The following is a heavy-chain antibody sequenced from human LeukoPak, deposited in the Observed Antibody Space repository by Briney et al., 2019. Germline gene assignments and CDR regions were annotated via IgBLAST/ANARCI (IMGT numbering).Heavy chain of an antibody. CDR2: IYYTGST. CDR1: GDSISSSY. CDR3: ASIGADYYGSGSYDY. Sequence: SETLSLTCTVSGDSISSSYWSWSWIRQPPGKGLEWVGSIYYTGSTEKNPSLKSRVSISLETSKNQFSLRLSSVTAADTAVYYCASIGADYYGSGSYDYWGQGTLVTVSS. V-gene: IGHV4-59*12. J-gene: IGHJ4*02. D-gene: IGHD3-10*01.